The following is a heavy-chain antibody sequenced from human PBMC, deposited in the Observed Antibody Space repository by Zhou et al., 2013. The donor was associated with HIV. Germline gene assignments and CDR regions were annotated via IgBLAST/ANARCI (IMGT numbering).Heavy chain of an antibody. D-gene: IGHD1-1*01. J-gene: IGHJ6*03. CDR2: ISAYNGNT. V-gene: IGHV1-18*01. CDR1: GYTFTSYG. CDR3: ARALSTRWNAGGYYYMDV. Sequence: QVQLVQSGAEVKKPGASVKVSCKASGYTFTSYGISWVRQAPGQGLEWMGWISAYNGNTNYAQKLQGRVTVTTDTSTGTAYMELRNLRSDDTAVYYCARALSTRWNAGGYYYMDVWGRGTTVTVSS.